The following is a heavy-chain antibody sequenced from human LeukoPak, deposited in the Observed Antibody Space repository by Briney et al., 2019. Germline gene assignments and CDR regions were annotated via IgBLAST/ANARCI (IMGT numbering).Heavy chain of an antibody. CDR1: KFTFSDYY. V-gene: IGHV3-11*04. CDR2: ISSISSTM. J-gene: IGHJ3*02. CDR3: ARDFHRRYYDSSGYNAFDI. Sequence: GGSLRLSCAASKFTFSDYYMSWIRQAPGKGLEWVSYISSISSTMYYADSVKGRLTISRDNAKNSLYLQMNSLRAEDTAVYYCARDFHRRYYDSSGYNAFDIWGQGTMVTVSS. D-gene: IGHD3-22*01.